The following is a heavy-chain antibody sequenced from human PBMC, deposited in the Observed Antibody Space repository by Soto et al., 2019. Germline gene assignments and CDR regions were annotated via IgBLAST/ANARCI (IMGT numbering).Heavy chain of an antibody. Sequence: GGSLRLSCAASGFTFSSYGMHWVRQAPGKGLGWVAVMWYDGGDKYYSDSVKGRFTISRDNSKNTLYLEMNSLRAEDTAVYYCARGPLYYYDSSGYWFDYWGQGTLVTVSS. CDR2: MWYDGGDK. CDR1: GFTFSSYG. V-gene: IGHV3-33*01. D-gene: IGHD3-22*01. J-gene: IGHJ4*02. CDR3: ARGPLYYYDSSGYWFDY.